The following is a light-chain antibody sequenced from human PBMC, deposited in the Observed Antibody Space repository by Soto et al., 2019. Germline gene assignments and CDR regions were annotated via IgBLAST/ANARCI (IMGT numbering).Light chain of an antibody. J-gene: IGKJ3*01. CDR3: KQYDNLPPFT. CDR2: DAS. Sequence: DIQMTQSPSSLSASVGDRVTITCQASQDIGKFLTWYQQKPGKATKLLIYDASNLETGVPSRFSGSGSGTDFTFTISSLQPEDIATYYCKQYDNLPPFTFGPGTKVDIK. CDR1: QDIGKF. V-gene: IGKV1-33*01.